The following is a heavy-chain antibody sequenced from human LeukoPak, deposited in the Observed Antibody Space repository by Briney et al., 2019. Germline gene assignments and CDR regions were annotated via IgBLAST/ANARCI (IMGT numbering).Heavy chain of an antibody. CDR3: ARDDHRYYDFWSGYSGDYYYYMDV. CDR2: ISSSSSYI. CDR1: GFTFSSYS. V-gene: IGHV3-21*01. J-gene: IGHJ6*03. D-gene: IGHD3-3*01. Sequence: PGGSLRLSCAASGFTFSSYSMNWVRQAPGKGLEWVSSISSSSSYIYYADSVKGRFTISRDNAKNSLYLQMNSLRAEDTAVYYCARDDHRYYDFWSGYSGDYYYYMDVWGKGTTVTVSS.